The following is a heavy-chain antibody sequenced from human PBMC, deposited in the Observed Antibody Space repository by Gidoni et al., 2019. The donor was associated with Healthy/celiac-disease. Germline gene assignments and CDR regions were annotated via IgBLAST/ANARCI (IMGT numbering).Heavy chain of an antibody. V-gene: IGHV4-61*01. CDR3: ARAPTDDILTGYYYYGMDV. CDR1: GGSVSSGSYY. J-gene: IGHJ6*02. D-gene: IGHD3-9*01. CDR2: IYYSGST. Sequence: QVQLQESDPGLVKPSETLSLTCTVSGGSVSSGSYYWSWIRQPPGKGQEWIGYIYYSGSTNYNPSLKSRVTISVDTSKNQFSLKLSSVTAADTAVYYCARAPTDDILTGYYYYGMDVWGQGTTVTVSS.